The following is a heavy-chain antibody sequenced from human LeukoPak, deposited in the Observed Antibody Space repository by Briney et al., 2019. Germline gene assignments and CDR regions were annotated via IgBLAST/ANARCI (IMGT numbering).Heavy chain of an antibody. V-gene: IGHV3-23*01. Sequence: GGSLRLSCAGSGFNVSRNYMSWVRQAPGKGPEWVSAIRGGGGSAFYADSVKGRFTISRDNSKYTLFLQMNSLRAEDTAVYYCARDPNGDYIGAFDMWGPGTMVTVSS. CDR3: ARDPNGDYIGAFDM. CDR1: GFNVSRNY. CDR2: IRGGGGSA. D-gene: IGHD4-17*01. J-gene: IGHJ3*02.